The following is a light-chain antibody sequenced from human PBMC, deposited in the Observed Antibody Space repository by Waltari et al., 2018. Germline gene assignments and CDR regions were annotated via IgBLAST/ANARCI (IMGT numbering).Light chain of an antibody. CDR2: AAS. Sequence: DIQMTQSPSALSASVGGRVTVTCRASQSIGSDLNWYQQKPGKAPKVLIYAASSLQGGVPSRFSGSGSGTDFTLTISSLQPEDSATYFCQQSFSSWTFGQGTKVEIK. CDR1: QSIGSD. V-gene: IGKV1-39*01. CDR3: QQSFSSWT. J-gene: IGKJ1*01.